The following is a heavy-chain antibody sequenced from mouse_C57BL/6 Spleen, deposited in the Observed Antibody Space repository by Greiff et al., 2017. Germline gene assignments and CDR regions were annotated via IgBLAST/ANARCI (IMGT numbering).Heavy chain of an antibody. CDR3: ARWAQATSFDY. CDR1: GYPFPHYW. D-gene: IGHD3-2*02. Sequence: QVQLQPPGAELVKPGASVKMSCKASGYPFPHYWVTWVKQEPGQGLEWHGDIYPGSGSTNYNEKFKSKAKMTVDTSSSTAYMQLSSLTSEDSAVYYCARWAQATSFDYWGQGTTLTVSS. CDR2: IYPGSGST. J-gene: IGHJ2*01. V-gene: IGHV1-55*01.